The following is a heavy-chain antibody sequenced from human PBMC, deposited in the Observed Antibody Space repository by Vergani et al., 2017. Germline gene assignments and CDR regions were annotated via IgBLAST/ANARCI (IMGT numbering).Heavy chain of an antibody. J-gene: IGHJ4*02. CDR2: IHTGGST. Sequence: QVKLQESGPGLLKPSQTLSLTCTVSGESIRSGSHYWSWIRQPAGKGPEWIGHIHTGGSTDLNPSFKSRVSISVDTSKSQFSLKLNSVTVADTAVYYCAKSRPYCTRGSCPAIWVQGTLVTVSS. CDR3: AKSRPYCTRGSCPAI. D-gene: IGHD2-8*01. V-gene: IGHV4-61*02. CDR1: GESIRSGSHY.